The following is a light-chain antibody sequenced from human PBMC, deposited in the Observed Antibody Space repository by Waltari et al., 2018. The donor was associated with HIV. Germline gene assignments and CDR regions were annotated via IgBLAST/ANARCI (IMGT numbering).Light chain of an antibody. J-gene: IGKJ4*01. V-gene: IGKV3-11*02. CDR2: DAA. CDR3: QQRNNWRGT. CDR1: QDVYIY. Sequence: DIVLTQSPATLSLSPGEKSTLSCRASQDVYIYVAWYQQKPGQAPRLLIYDAANRATGIPARFSGSGSGRDFTLTISSLEPEDFAVYYCQQRNNWRGTFGGGTTVEIK.